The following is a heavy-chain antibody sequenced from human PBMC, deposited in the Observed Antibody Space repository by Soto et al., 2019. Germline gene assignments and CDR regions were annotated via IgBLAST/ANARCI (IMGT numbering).Heavy chain of an antibody. CDR3: ARGRRGDIVVVVAATFFDY. V-gene: IGHV4-34*01. J-gene: IGHJ4*02. Sequence: SETLSLTCAVYGGPFSGYYWSWIRQPPGKGLEWIGEINHSGSTNYNPSLKSRVTISVDTSKNQFSLKLSSVTAADTAVYYCARGRRGDIVVVVAATFFDYWGQGTLVTVSS. CDR2: INHSGST. D-gene: IGHD2-15*01. CDR1: GGPFSGYY.